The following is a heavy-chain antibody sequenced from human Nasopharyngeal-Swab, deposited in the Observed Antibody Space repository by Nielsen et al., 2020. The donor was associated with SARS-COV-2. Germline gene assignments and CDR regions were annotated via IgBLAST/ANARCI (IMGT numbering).Heavy chain of an antibody. CDR3: TRDRIVGATSWFDP. Sequence: GESLKISCAASGFTFTDYYMSWVRQAPGKGLEWVANIKQDGSEKYYVDSVKGRFTISRDNAKNSLYLQMNSLKTEDTAVYYCTRDRIVGATSWFDPWGQGTLVTVSS. D-gene: IGHD1-26*01. V-gene: IGHV3-7*03. J-gene: IGHJ5*02. CDR2: IKQDGSEK. CDR1: GFTFTDYY.